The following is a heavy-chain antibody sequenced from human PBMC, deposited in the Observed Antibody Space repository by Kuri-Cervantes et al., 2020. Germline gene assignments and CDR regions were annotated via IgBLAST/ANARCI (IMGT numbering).Heavy chain of an antibody. J-gene: IGHJ5*02. CDR3: ARVGSPGNWFDP. D-gene: IGHD1-26*01. CDR2: IHYSGSG. CDR1: GGSVSNYY. V-gene: IGHV4-59*08. Sequence: SETLSLTCTVSGGSVSNYYWSWIRQPPGKGLEWIGYIHYSGSGYYNPSLKSRVTISVDTSKNHFSLKLSSVIAADTAVYYCARVGSPGNWFDPWGQGTLVTVSS.